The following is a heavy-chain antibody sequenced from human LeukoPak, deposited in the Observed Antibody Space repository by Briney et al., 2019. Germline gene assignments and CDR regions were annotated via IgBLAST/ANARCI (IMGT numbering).Heavy chain of an antibody. CDR1: GYTLTELS. CDR2: FNPEDGET. D-gene: IGHD1-26*01. CDR3: ATGDSGSYYRVRY. Sequence: ASVKVSCKVSGYTLTELSMHWVPQAPGKELEWMGGFNPEDGETIYAQKFQGRVTMTEDTSTDTAYMELSSLRSEDTAVYYCATGDSGSYYRVRYWGQGTLVTVSS. J-gene: IGHJ4*02. V-gene: IGHV1-24*01.